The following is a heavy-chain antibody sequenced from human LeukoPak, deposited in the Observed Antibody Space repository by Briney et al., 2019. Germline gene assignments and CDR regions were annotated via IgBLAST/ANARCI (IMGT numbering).Heavy chain of an antibody. Sequence: SVKVSCKASGGTFSSYAISWVRQAPGQGLEWMGRIVPILGIANYAQKFQGRVTITADKSTSTAYMELSRLTSEDTAVYYCARADYGGNSRFDYWGQGTLVTVSS. V-gene: IGHV1-69*04. J-gene: IGHJ4*02. CDR1: GGTFSSYA. CDR2: IVPILGIA. CDR3: ARADYGGNSRFDY. D-gene: IGHD4-23*01.